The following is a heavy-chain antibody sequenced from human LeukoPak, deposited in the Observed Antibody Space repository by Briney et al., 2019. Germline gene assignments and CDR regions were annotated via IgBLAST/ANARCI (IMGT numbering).Heavy chain of an antibody. J-gene: IGHJ1*01. V-gene: IGHV1-24*01. CDR2: FDPEDGET. Sequence: ASVKVSCKVSGYTLTELSMHWVRQAPGKGLEWMGGFDPEDGETTYAQKFQGRVTMTEDTSTDTAYMELSSLRSEDTAVYYCATVLTGPEYFQHWGQGTLVTVSS. D-gene: IGHD3-9*01. CDR1: GYTLTELS. CDR3: ATVLTGPEYFQH.